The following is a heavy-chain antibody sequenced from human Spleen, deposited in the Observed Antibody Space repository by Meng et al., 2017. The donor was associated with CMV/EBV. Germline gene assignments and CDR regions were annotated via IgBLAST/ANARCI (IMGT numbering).Heavy chain of an antibody. Sequence: SETLSLTCAVYGGSFSGYYWSWIRQPPGKGLEWIGEINHSGSTNYNPSLKSRVTISVDTSKNQFSLKLSSVTAADTAVYYCARITVSGGGVDMWGQGTLVTVSS. CDR1: GGSFSGYY. V-gene: IGHV4-34*01. D-gene: IGHD3-10*02. CDR3: ARITVSGGGVDM. CDR2: INHSGST. J-gene: IGHJ1*01.